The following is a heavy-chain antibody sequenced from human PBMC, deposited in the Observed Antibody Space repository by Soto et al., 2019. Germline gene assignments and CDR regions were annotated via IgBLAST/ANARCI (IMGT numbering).Heavy chain of an antibody. V-gene: IGHV3-21*01. CDR3: AREGALKPFSS. CDR2: ISGTSVYI. Sequence: PGGSLRLSCVASGFTFSNYNMNWVRQAPGKGLEWVSHISGTSVYIHYADSVKGRFTISRDNAKNSVYLQMDSLRVEDTDVCYCAREGALKPFSSWGQGALVTVS. J-gene: IGHJ5*02. CDR1: GFTFSNYN.